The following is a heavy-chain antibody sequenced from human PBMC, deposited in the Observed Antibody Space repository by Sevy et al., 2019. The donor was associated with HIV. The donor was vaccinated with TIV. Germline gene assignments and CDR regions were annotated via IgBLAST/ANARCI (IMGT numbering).Heavy chain of an antibody. V-gene: IGHV3-30-3*01. CDR2: ISYDGSNK. CDR1: GFTFSSYA. Sequence: GGSLRLSCAASGFTFSSYAMHWVRQAPGKGLEWVAVISYDGSNKYYADSVKGRFTISRDNSKNTLYLQMNSLRAEDTAVYYCARLIEMATIIGSFDYWGQRTLVTVSS. D-gene: IGHD5-12*01. CDR3: ARLIEMATIIGSFDY. J-gene: IGHJ4*02.